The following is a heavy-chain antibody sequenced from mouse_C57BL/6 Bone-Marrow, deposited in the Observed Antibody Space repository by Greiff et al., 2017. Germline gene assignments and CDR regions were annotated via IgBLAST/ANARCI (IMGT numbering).Heavy chain of an antibody. J-gene: IGHJ1*03. CDR1: GFNFKDYY. CDR3: TTLECYWYFDV. CDR2: IDPEDGDT. Sequence: EVQLQESGAELVRPGASVKLSCTASGFNFKDYYMHWVKQRPEQGLGWIGRIDPEDGDTEYATKFQGKATMTVNPSSNTAYLQLSSLTSEDTAVYYCTTLECYWYFDVWGTGTTVTVSA. V-gene: IGHV14-1*01.